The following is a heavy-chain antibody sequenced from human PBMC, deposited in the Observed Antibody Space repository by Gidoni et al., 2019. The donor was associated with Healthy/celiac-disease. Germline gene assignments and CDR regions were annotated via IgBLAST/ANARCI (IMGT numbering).Heavy chain of an antibody. J-gene: IGHJ4*02. D-gene: IGHD6-6*01. V-gene: IGHV3-33*01. CDR1: GFTFSSYG. CDR2: IWYYGSNK. CDR3: ARGGPQRTIAALGY. Sequence: QVQLVESGGGVVQPGRSLRLSCAASGFTFSSYGMHWVRQAPGKGLEWVAVIWYYGSNKYYADSVKGRFTISRDNSKNTLYLQMNSLRAEDTAVYYCARGGPQRTIAALGYWGQGTLVTVSS.